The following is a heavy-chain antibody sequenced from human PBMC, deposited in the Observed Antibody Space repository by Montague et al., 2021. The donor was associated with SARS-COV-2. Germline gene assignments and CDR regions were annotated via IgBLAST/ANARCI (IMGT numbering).Heavy chain of an antibody. CDR1: GGSISSSNYY. CDR3: ARDDIVLQGVTKGMDV. CDR2: MYYSGST. V-gene: IGHV4-39*07. Sequence: SETLSLTCTVSGGSISSSNYYWGWIRQPPGKGLEWIVNMYYSGSTYYNPSLKIRVTISIDTSKNQFSLKLSSVTAADTSVYYCARDDIVLQGVTKGMDVWGQGTTVTVSS. J-gene: IGHJ6*02. D-gene: IGHD3-10*01.